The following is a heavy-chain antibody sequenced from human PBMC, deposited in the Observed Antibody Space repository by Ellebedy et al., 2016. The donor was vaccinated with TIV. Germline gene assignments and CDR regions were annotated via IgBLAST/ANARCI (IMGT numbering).Heavy chain of an antibody. J-gene: IGHJ4*02. CDR2: ISGTSRYR. D-gene: IGHD4-17*01. CDR1: GFTFSDYY. CDR3: ARVLTVEDYGDYVLGF. V-gene: IGHV3-11*06. Sequence: PGGSLRLSCAASGFTFSDYYMSWIRQAPGKGLEWLAYISGTSRYRSYSDPLEGRFTISRDNAKNSLYLQMDSLRAEDTAVYYCARVLTVEDYGDYVLGFWGQGTLVAVSS.